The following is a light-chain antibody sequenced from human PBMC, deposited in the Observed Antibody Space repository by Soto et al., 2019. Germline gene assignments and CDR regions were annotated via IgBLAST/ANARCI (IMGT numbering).Light chain of an antibody. CDR1: RSISNY. J-gene: IGKJ1*01. CDR2: AAS. V-gene: IGKV1-39*01. CDR3: QPSYSVTR. Sequence: DIQMTQSPSSLSASVGDRVTITCRASRSISNYLNWYQQKSGKAPRLLIYAASSLQPGVPSRFSGTGTGRKFTLTINNLQHEDSETYSCQPSYSVTRFGHGNRVDLK.